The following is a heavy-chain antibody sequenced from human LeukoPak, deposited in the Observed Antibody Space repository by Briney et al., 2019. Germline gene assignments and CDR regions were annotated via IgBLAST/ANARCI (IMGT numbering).Heavy chain of an antibody. D-gene: IGHD6-13*01. CDR3: ARVKASSSWYSVDY. J-gene: IGHJ4*02. Sequence: SETLSLTCTVSGGSISGYYWSWIRQPPGKGLEWIGYIYYSGSTNYNPSLKSRVTISVDTSKNQFSLKLSSVTAADTAVYYCARVKASSSWYSVDYWGQGTLVTVSS. V-gene: IGHV4-59*01. CDR2: IYYSGST. CDR1: GGSISGYY.